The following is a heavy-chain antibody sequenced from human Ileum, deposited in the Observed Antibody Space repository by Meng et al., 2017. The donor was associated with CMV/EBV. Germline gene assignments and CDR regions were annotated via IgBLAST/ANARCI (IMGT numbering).Heavy chain of an antibody. CDR1: GFTFNTYW. V-gene: IGHV3-7*01. Sequence: GGSLRLSCAASGFTFNTYWMTWVRQAPGKGLEWVGNIKDDGSEKNYVDSVKGRFTISRDNAKNSVYLQMNSLRAEDTAVYYCATEIATTAASVKGAFDTWGQGTMVTVSS. CDR2: IKDDGSEK. D-gene: IGHD5-12*01. J-gene: IGHJ3*02. CDR3: ATEIATTAASVKGAFDT.